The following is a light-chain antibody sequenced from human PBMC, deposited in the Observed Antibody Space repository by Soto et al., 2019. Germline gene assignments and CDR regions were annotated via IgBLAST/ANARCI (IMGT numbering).Light chain of an antibody. CDR2: EDT. Sequence: QSALTQPASVSGSPGQSITISCTGTSSDVGSYNLVSWYQQHPGKAPKLMIHEDTKRPSGVSNRFSGSKSGNTASLTISGLQAEYEADYYCCSYAGSSTFVFGTGTKLTVL. CDR1: SSDVGSYNL. J-gene: IGLJ1*01. CDR3: CSYAGSSTFV. V-gene: IGLV2-23*01.